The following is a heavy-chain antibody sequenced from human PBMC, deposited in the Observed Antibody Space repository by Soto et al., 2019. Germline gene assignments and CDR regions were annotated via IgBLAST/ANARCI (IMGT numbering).Heavy chain of an antibody. CDR3: AKEGEYCTGGSCTYFPS. D-gene: IGHD2-15*01. V-gene: IGHV3-30*18. CDR2: VSYAGGQK. Sequence: QVQLVESGGGLVQPGGSLRLSCAASGFTFTNYGMYWVRQAPGKGLVWMGYVSYAGGQKFYADSVKGRFTLSRDNSKNTLFQHMNSLRPEDTAVYYCAKEGEYCTGGSCTYFPSWGQGTLVTVSS. J-gene: IGHJ4*02. CDR1: GFTFTNYG.